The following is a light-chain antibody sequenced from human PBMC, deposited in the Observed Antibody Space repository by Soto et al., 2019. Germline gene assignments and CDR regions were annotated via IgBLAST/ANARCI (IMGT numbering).Light chain of an antibody. V-gene: IGKV3-20*01. J-gene: IGKJ1*01. Sequence: EMVLTQSPGTLVLSPGEGATLSCRASQSVSKYLAWYQQKPGQAPRLLIYGASSRATGIPDSFSGSGSGTDFTLTISRLEPEDFAVYYCQQYGGSPQTFGQGTKVDIK. CDR2: GAS. CDR1: QSVSKY. CDR3: QQYGGSPQT.